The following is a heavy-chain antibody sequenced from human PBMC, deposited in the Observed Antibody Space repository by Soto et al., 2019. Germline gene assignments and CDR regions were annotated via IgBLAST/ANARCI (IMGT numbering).Heavy chain of an antibody. J-gene: IGHJ4*02. CDR3: VKAARGYTSGWYEYYFDY. D-gene: IGHD6-19*01. V-gene: IGHV3-30-3*01. Sequence: QVQLVESGGGVVQPGRSLRLSCAASGFTFSTYTMHWVRQAPGKGLEWVADISYDGINKYFADSVKGRFTISRDNSKNTLYLQMNSLRADDTAVYYCVKAARGYTSGWYEYYFDYWGQGTLVTVSS. CDR2: ISYDGINK. CDR1: GFTFSTYT.